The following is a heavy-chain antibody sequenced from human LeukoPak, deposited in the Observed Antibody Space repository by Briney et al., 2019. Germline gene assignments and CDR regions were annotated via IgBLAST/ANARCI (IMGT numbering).Heavy chain of an antibody. CDR3: AKASCSGGSCSSDY. CDR2: ISWNSGSI. J-gene: IGHJ4*02. D-gene: IGHD2-15*01. V-gene: IGHV3-9*01. Sequence: GRSLRLSCAASGFTFDDYAMHWVRQAPGKGLEWVSGISWNSGSIGYADSVKGRFTISRDNAKNSLYLQMNSLRAEDTALYYCAKASCSGGSCSSDYWGPGTLVTVSS. CDR1: GFTFDDYA.